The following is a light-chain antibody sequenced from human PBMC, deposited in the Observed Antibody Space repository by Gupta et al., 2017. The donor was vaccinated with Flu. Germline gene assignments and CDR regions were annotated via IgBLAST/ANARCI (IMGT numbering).Light chain of an antibody. V-gene: IGKV1-39*01. Sequence: IQMTQSPSSLSASVGDRVTIACRASQSIGIYLNWYQQKPGQAPKLLIYAASSLQSGVPSRFSGSGSGTEFTLTISSLQPEDFATYYCQQSHSTPLYSFGQGTKLQIK. CDR3: QQSHSTPLYS. J-gene: IGKJ2*03. CDR1: QSIGIY. CDR2: AAS.